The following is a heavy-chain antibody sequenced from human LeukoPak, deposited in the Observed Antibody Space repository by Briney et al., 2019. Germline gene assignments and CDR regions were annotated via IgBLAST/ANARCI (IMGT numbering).Heavy chain of an antibody. J-gene: IGHJ4*02. D-gene: IGHD3-3*01. CDR3: AKEGMSNYDFWSGLMSYYFDY. CDR2: ISGSGGSA. Sequence: GGSLRLSCAASGFTFSTYAMNWVRQAPGQGLEWVSAISGSGGSAYSADSVKGRFTISRDNSKHPLYLKMNSLRAEDTAVYYCAKEGMSNYDFWSGLMSYYFDYWGQGTLVTVSS. CDR1: GFTFSTYA. V-gene: IGHV3-23*01.